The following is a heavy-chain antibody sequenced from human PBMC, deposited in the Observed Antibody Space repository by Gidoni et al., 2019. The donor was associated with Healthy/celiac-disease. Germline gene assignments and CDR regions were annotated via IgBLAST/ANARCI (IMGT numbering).Heavy chain of an antibody. D-gene: IGHD5-18*01. CDR3: AREWVDTAMVTAFDI. CDR2: ISSSGSTI. Sequence: EVQLVESGGGLVQPGGSLRLSCAASGFTFSSYEMNWVRQAPGKGLEWVSYISSSGSTIYYADSVKGRFTISRDNAKNSLYLQMNSLRAEDTAVYYCAREWVDTAMVTAFDIWGQGTMVTVSS. J-gene: IGHJ3*02. V-gene: IGHV3-48*03. CDR1: GFTFSSYE.